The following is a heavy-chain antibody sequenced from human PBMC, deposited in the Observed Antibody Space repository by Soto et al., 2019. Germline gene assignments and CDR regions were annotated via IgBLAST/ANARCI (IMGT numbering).Heavy chain of an antibody. CDR1: GYSFTSYW. V-gene: IGHV5-51*01. Sequence: GESMKISGNGSGYSFTSYWIGWVRQMPGKGLEWMGIIYPGDSDTRYRPSFQGQVTISADKSSSTAYLQWNSLQASDTAMYYCARLPGIVAPGTVFLDNWGQGTMVTVSS. CDR2: IYPGDSDT. CDR3: ARLPGIVAPGTVFLDN. D-gene: IGHD1-1*01. J-gene: IGHJ4*02.